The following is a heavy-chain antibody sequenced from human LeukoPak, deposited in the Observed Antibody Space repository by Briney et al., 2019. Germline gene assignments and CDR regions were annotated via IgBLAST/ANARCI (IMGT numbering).Heavy chain of an antibody. CDR3: ARGFGDYYYYYYYMDV. D-gene: IGHD4-17*01. CDR2: IYNSGNT. V-gene: IGHV4-30-4*07. Sequence: SDTLSLTCAVSGGPLSSGDYSWSWLRQPPGEGLEWVGFIYNSGNTYYNPSLKSRVIMSLDTSKNQFSLKLSSVTAADTAVYYCARGFGDYYYYYYYMDVWGKGTTVTVSS. CDR1: GGPLSSGDYS. J-gene: IGHJ6*03.